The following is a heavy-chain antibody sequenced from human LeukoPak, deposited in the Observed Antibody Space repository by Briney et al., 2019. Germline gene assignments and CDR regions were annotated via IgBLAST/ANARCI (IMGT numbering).Heavy chain of an antibody. CDR2: ISYDGSNK. Sequence: GRSLRLSCAASGFTFSSYGMHWVRQAPGKGLEWVAVISYDGSNKYYADSVKGRFTISRDNPKNTLYLQMNSLRAEDTAVYYCAKDRGKSGYDAFDYWGQGTLVTVSS. V-gene: IGHV3-30*18. D-gene: IGHD5-12*01. CDR1: GFTFSSYG. CDR3: AKDRGKSGYDAFDY. J-gene: IGHJ4*02.